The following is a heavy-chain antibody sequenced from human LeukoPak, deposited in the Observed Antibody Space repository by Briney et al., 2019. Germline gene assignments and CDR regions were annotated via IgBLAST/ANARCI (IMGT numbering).Heavy chain of an antibody. CDR2: IYYSGST. J-gene: IGHJ4*02. CDR1: GGSISSSSYY. Sequence: PSETLSLTCTVSGGSISSSSYYWGWIRQPPGKGLEWIGSIYYSGSTYYNPSLKSRVTISVDTSKNQFSLKLSSVTAADTAVYYCSLYDDILTGPIRYWGQGTLVTVSS. D-gene: IGHD3-9*01. CDR3: SLYDDILTGPIRY. V-gene: IGHV4-39*07.